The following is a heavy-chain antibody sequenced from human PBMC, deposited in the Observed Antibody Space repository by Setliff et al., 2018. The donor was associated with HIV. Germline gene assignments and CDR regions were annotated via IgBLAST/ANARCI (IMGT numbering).Heavy chain of an antibody. V-gene: IGHV4-59*11. CDR1: DNSIKTHY. Sequence: PSETLSLTCTVSDNSIKTHYWNWIRQSPGKGLEWIAFTHHTGDTGYNPSLKSRVTTSVDPSKNQFSLILGSVTATDTAIYYCARWGKATAIRAFNLWGRGIMVTVSS. J-gene: IGHJ3*01. CDR2: THHTGDT. D-gene: IGHD6-25*01. CDR3: ARWGKATAIRAFNL.